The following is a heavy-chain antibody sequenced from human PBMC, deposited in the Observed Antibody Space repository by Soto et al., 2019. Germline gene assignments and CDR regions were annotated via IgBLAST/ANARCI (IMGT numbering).Heavy chain of an antibody. D-gene: IGHD2-21*02. CDR1: GFDFSNFV. J-gene: IGHJ6*02. CDR2: IWHDASHE. CDR3: AREGGDEWIDYYYYGRAV. Sequence: QVQLVESGGGVVQPGTSLTLSCAASGFDFSNFVMHWVRQAPGKGLECVAVIWHDASHEYYGDSVQGRFTISRDNSKNLLYLMMSSLRDEAAAVYYCAREGGDEWIDYYYYGRAVWGHGTTVTVCS. V-gene: IGHV3-33*01.